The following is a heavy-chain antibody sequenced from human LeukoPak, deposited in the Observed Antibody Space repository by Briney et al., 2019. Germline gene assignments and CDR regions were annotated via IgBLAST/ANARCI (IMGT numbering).Heavy chain of an antibody. J-gene: IGHJ4*02. V-gene: IGHV1-3*03. CDR3: AREGKDGYNYDY. CDR2: INAGNGNT. D-gene: IGHD5-24*01. CDR1: GYTFTSYA. Sequence: GASVKVSCKASGYTFTSYAMHWVRQAPGQRLEWMGWINAGNGNTKYSQEFQGRVTITKDTSASTAYMELSSPRSEDMAVYYCAREGKDGYNYDYWGQGTLVTVSS.